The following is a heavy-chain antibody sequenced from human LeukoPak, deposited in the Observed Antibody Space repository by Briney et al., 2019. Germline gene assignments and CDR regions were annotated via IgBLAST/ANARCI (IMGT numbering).Heavy chain of an antibody. CDR3: AREVAVAGVYFDY. CDR1: GFTFSSYW. CDR2: IKQDGSEK. V-gene: IGHV3-7*01. D-gene: IGHD6-19*01. Sequence: PGGSLRLSCAASGFTFSSYWMSWVRQAPGKGLEWVANIKQDGSEKYYVDSVKGRFTISRDNAKNSLYLQMNSLRAEDTAVYYCAREVAVAGVYFDYWGQGTLVTVSS. J-gene: IGHJ4*02.